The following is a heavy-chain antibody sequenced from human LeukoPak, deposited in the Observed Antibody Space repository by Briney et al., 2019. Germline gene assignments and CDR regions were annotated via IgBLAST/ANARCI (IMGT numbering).Heavy chain of an antibody. CDR2: ISWDGGST. J-gene: IGHJ4*02. V-gene: IGHV3-43D*04. CDR3: VKDISITGTTGGFDY. D-gene: IGHD1-7*01. CDR1: GFTFDDYA. Sequence: PGGSLRLSCAASGFTFDDYAMHWVRQAPGKGLEWVSLISWDGGSTYYADSVKGRFTISRDNSKNSLYLQMNSLRAEDTALYYCVKDISITGTTGGFDYWGQGTLVTVSS.